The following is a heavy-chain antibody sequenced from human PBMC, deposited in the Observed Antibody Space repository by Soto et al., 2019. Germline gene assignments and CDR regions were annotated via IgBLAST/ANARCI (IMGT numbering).Heavy chain of an antibody. CDR3: ARTSGDYYDSSGLGGWFDP. CDR2: MNPNSGNT. Sequence: QVQLVQSGAEVKKPGASVKVSCKASGYTFTSYDINWVRQATGQGLEWMGWMNPNSGNTGYAQKFQGRVTMTRNTSISTAYMELSSLRSEDTAVYYCARTSGDYYDSSGLGGWFDPWGQGTLFTVSS. J-gene: IGHJ5*02. V-gene: IGHV1-8*01. CDR1: GYTFTSYD. D-gene: IGHD3-22*01.